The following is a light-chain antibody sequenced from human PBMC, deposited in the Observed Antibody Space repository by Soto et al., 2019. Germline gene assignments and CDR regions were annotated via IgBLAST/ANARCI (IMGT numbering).Light chain of an antibody. V-gene: IGLV1-40*01. J-gene: IGLJ1*01. CDR3: QSYDNTLSGPIYV. CDR2: GNT. CDR1: SSNIGAGYD. Sequence: QAVVTQPPSVSGAPGQRVTISCTGSSSNIGAGYDVHWYQQLPGTAPKLLIYGNTNRPSGVPDRFSGSKSATSASLAITGLQAEDEAIYYCQSYDNTLSGPIYVFGTGTKLTVL.